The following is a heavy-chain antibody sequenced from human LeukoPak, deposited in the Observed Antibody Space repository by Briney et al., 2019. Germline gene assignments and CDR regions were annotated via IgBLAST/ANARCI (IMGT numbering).Heavy chain of an antibody. Sequence: GRSLRLSCAASGFTFSSYGMHWVRQAPGKWLEWVAVISYDGSNKYYADSVKGRFTISRDNSKNTLYLQMNSLRAEDTAVYYCAKLVGATQKLPIFDYWGQGTLVTVSS. V-gene: IGHV3-30*18. J-gene: IGHJ4*02. CDR2: ISYDGSNK. CDR3: AKLVGATQKLPIFDY. D-gene: IGHD1-26*01. CDR1: GFTFSSYG.